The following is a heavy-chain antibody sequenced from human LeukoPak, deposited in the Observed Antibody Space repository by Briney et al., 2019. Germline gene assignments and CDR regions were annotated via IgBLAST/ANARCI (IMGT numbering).Heavy chain of an antibody. CDR3: ASAIVVVPAALGY. CDR2: IHHSGST. CDR1: GGSFSVYY. V-gene: IGHV4-34*01. Sequence: SETLSLTCAVYGGSFSVYYWSWNRQPPGKGLEWGGEIHHSGSTNYNPSLKSRVTISVDTSKNQFSLKLSSVTAADTAVYYCASAIVVVPAALGYWGQGTLVTVSS. J-gene: IGHJ4*02. D-gene: IGHD2-2*01.